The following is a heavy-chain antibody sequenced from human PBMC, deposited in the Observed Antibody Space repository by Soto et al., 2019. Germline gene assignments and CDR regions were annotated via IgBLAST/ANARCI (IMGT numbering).Heavy chain of an antibody. Sequence: ASVKVSCKASGYTFTSYGISWVRQAPGQGLEWMGWISAYNGNTNYAQKLQGRVTMTTDTSTSTAYMELRSLRSDDTAVYYCARDRARGLLWFGPKAPWGPGTLVTVSS. D-gene: IGHD3-10*01. CDR2: ISAYNGNT. V-gene: IGHV1-18*01. CDR1: GYTFTSYG. CDR3: ARDRARGLLWFGPKAP. J-gene: IGHJ5*02.